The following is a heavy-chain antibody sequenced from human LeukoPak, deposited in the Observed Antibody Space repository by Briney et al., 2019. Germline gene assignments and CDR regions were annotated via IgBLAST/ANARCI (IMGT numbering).Heavy chain of an antibody. J-gene: IGHJ3*02. D-gene: IGHD6-19*01. Sequence: GASVKVSCKASGYTFTGYYMHWVRQAPGQGLGWMGWINPNSGGTNYAQKFQGRVTMTRDTSISTAYMELSRLRSDDTAVYYCASCIAVAGTDDAFDIWGQGTMVTVSS. CDR1: GYTFTGYY. CDR2: INPNSGGT. CDR3: ASCIAVAGTDDAFDI. V-gene: IGHV1-2*02.